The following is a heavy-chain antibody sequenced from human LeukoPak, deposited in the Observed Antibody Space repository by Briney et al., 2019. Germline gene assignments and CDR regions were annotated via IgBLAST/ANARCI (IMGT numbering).Heavy chain of an antibody. J-gene: IGHJ3*02. V-gene: IGHV4-34*01. Sequence: SETLSLTCAVYGGSFSGYYWSWIRQPPGKGLEWIGELNHSGSTNYNPSLKSRVTISVDTSKNQFSLKLSSVTAADTAVYYCARVVRITMIVVVTRDAFDIWGQGAMVTVSS. CDR3: ARVVRITMIVVVTRDAFDI. CDR1: GGSFSGYY. CDR2: LNHSGST. D-gene: IGHD3-22*01.